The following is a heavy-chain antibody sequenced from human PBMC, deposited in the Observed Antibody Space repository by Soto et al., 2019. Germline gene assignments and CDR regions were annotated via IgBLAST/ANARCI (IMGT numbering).Heavy chain of an antibody. CDR1: GYTFTIYA. V-gene: IGHV1-3*01. Sequence: ASVKVSCKASGYTFTIYAMHWVRQAPGQRLEWMGWINAGNGNTKYSQKFQGRVTITRDTSASTAYMELSSLRSEDTAVYYCARDRRVLLCFVELFVSGWFDPWCPTTLVTVSS. CDR2: INAGNGNT. J-gene: IGHJ5*02. CDR3: ARDRRVLLCFVELFVSGWFDP. D-gene: IGHD3-10*01.